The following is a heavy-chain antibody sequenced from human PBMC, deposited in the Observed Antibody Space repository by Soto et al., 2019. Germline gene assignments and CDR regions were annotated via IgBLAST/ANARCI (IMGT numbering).Heavy chain of an antibody. V-gene: IGHV1-46*01. D-gene: IGHD6-13*01. Sequence: QVQLVQSGAEVKKPGASVKLSCKASGYTFTNYYIHWVRQAPGQGLEWKAIIKPNGGSTNYAQKFQGRVTLTRDTSTSTVYMDLSSLKSEDTAVYYCARGLAAGDYWGQGTLVIVSS. CDR3: ARGLAAGDY. CDR2: IKPNGGST. J-gene: IGHJ4*02. CDR1: GYTFTNYY.